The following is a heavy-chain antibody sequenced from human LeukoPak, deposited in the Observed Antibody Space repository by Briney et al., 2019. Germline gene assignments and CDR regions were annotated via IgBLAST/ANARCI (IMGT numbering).Heavy chain of an antibody. J-gene: IGHJ6*03. CDR3: ARVEYSYGPGGYYYYYMDV. D-gene: IGHD5-18*01. Sequence: SVKVSCKASGGTFSSYAISWVRQAPGQGLEWMGGIIPIFGTANYAQKFQGRVTITTDESTSTAYMELSSLRSEDPAVYYCARVEYSYGPGGYYYYYMDVWGKGTTVTVSS. CDR1: GGTFSSYA. V-gene: IGHV1-69*05. CDR2: IIPIFGTA.